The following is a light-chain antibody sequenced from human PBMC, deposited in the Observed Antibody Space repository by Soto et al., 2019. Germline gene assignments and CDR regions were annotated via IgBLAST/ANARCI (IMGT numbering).Light chain of an antibody. CDR3: ASYAGTYLYV. CDR2: EVN. V-gene: IGLV2-8*01. J-gene: IGLJ1*01. Sequence: QSVLTQPPSASGSPGQSVTISCTGTSGDVGGYDSVAWYQQHPHKAPKLIIYEVNKRPSGVPDRFSGSKSGNTASLIVSGLQADDEADYHCASYAGTYLYVFGTRTKVTVL. CDR1: SGDVGGYDS.